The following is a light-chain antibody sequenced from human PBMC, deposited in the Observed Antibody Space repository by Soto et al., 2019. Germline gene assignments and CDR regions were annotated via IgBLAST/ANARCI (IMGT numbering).Light chain of an antibody. Sequence: IVLTQSPGTVSLSPGERATLSCRASQTGSSSYLAWYQQKSGQAPRLLIYGASTRATGIPDRFSGSGSGTDFTLTISRLEPEDSAVYFCQHYGSSQWTFGQWTFGQGTKVEIK. V-gene: IGKV3-20*01. CDR3: QHYGSSQWTFGQWT. CDR2: GAS. CDR1: QTGSSSY. J-gene: IGKJ1*01.